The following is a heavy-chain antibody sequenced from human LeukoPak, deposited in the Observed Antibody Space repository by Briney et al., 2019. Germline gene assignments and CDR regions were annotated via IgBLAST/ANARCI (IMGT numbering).Heavy chain of an antibody. J-gene: IGHJ3*02. CDR2: ISAHNGNT. CDR3: AREGYCRSTSCYATHDAFDI. V-gene: IGHV1-18*01. D-gene: IGHD2-2*01. CDR1: GYTFTNYG. Sequence: GASVNVSCKASGYTFTNYGISWVRQAPGQGLEWMAWISAHNGNTNYAQKLQGRVTMTTDTSTNTAYMELTSLRSDDTAVYYCAREGYCRSTSCYATHDAFDIWGQGTMVTVSS.